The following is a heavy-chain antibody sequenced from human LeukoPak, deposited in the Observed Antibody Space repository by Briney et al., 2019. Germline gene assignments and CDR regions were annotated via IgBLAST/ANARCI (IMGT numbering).Heavy chain of an antibody. V-gene: IGHV4-39*01. CDR1: GGSISSGSYY. CDR3: ARHPPSSSGYYYVAFDI. CDR2: IYYSGST. Sequence: SETLSLTCTVSGGSISSGSYYWGWIRQPPGKGLEWIGSIYYSGSTNYNPSLKSRVTISVDTSKNQFSLKLSSVTAADTAVYYCARHPPSSSGYYYVAFDIWGQGTMVTVSS. J-gene: IGHJ3*02. D-gene: IGHD3-22*01.